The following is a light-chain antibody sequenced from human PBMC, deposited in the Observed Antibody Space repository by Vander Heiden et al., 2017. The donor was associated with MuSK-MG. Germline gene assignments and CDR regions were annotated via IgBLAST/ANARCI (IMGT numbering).Light chain of an antibody. J-gene: IGKJ4*01. Sequence: EIVLTQSPATLSLSPGDRATLSCRASRNIYTSLAWYQQKPGQAPRLLIHDASNRATGIPARFSGSGSGTDFTLTISRLEPEDFAVYYCQQRRDWPLTFGGGTKVEI. V-gene: IGKV3-11*01. CDR3: QQRRDWPLT. CDR2: DAS. CDR1: RNIYTS.